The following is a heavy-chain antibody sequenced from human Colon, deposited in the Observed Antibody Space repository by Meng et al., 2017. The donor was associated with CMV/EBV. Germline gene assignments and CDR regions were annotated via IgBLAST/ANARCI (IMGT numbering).Heavy chain of an antibody. Sequence: GGSLRLSCAASGFTFSSYSMTWVRQAPGKGLEWVSFIGSNSSDIYYVDSLKGRFTISRDNAKNSLYLQMNSLRAEDTAVYYCARVGRGMDVWGQGTTVTVSS. V-gene: IGHV3-21*01. D-gene: IGHD2-15*01. CDR1: GFTFSSYS. CDR2: IGSNSSDI. CDR3: ARVGRGMDV. J-gene: IGHJ6*02.